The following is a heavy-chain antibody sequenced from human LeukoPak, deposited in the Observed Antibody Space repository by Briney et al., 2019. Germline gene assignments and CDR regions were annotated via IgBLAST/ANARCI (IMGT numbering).Heavy chain of an antibody. CDR2: INPSGGST. CDR3: ARDLYGSPDY. J-gene: IGHJ4*02. D-gene: IGHD3-10*01. V-gene: IGHV1-46*01. CDR1: GYTFTGYY. Sequence: GASVQVSCKASGYTFTGYYIHWVRQAPGQGLEWMGIINPSGGSTSYAQKFQGRVTMTRDTSASTAYMELSSLRSEDTAVYYCARDLYGSPDYWGQGTLVTVSS.